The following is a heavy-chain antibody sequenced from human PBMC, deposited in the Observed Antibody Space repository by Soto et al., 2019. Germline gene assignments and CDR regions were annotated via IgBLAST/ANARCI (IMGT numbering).Heavy chain of an antibody. J-gene: IGHJ4*02. V-gene: IGHV4-39*01. CDR2: IYYRGNA. Sequence: QLQLQESGPGLVKPSETLSLTCSVSDDSINSDKYYWGWIRQPPGKGLEWIGSIYYRGNAYYNPSPQTRGTITLEKSKSQFSLKLNCVTAADSAVYFCARLEGLATISYYFDFWGPGALVTVSS. CDR1: DDSINSDKYY. D-gene: IGHD3-9*01. CDR3: ARLEGLATISYYFDF.